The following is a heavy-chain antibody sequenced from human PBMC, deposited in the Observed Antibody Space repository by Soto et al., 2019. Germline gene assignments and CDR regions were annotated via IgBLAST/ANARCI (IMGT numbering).Heavy chain of an antibody. V-gene: IGHV4-59*08. J-gene: IGHJ6*02. CDR3: ARRSIVGATIYYYGMDV. D-gene: IGHD1-26*01. Sequence: SETLSLTCTVSGGAISSYYWSWIRQPPGKGMEWIGYIYYSGSTNYNPSLKSRVTISVDTSKNQFSLKLSSVTAADTAVYYCARRSIVGATIYYYGMDVWGQGTTVT. CDR1: GGAISSYY. CDR2: IYYSGST.